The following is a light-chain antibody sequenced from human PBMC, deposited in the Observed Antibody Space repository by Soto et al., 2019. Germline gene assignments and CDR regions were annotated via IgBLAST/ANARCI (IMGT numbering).Light chain of an antibody. CDR3: QQINSYPWT. CDR2: AAS. V-gene: IGKV1-9*01. J-gene: IGKJ1*01. Sequence: IQLTQSPSVLSASVGDRVTITCRASQRLSSYLAWYQQKPGKAPKLLIYAASTLLSGVPSRFRGSGSGTEFSLTISSLQPEDFATSYCQQINSYPWTFGQGNTVEIK. CDR1: QRLSSY.